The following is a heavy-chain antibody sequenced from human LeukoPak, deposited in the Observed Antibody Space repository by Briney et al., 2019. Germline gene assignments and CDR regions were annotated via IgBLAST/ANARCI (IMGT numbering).Heavy chain of an antibody. CDR1: GLTFSSYS. V-gene: IGHV3-21*01. J-gene: IGHJ6*02. CDR3: ARVGTSYYGMDV. Sequence: GGSLRLSCAASGLTFSSYSMNWVRQAPGKGLEWVSSISSSSSYIYYADSVKGRFTIPRDNAKNSLYLQMNSLRAEDTAVYYCARVGTSYYGMDVWGQGTTVTVS. CDR2: ISSSSSYI. D-gene: IGHD2-2*01.